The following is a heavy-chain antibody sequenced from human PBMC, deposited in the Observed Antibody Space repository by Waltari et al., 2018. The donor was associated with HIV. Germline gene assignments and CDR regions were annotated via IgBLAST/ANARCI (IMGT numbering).Heavy chain of an antibody. V-gene: IGHV4-34*01. CDR1: GGPFSGYY. CDR3: ARLRVGATFEDALDI. D-gene: IGHD1-26*01. CDR2: VNPIAPA. Sequence: HVQLRQWGAGLLKPSETLSRTCAVYGGPFSGYYWSWLRQPPGKGVEWLGEVNPIAPANYNPSLKSRVTFSVDPSKNQFSLRLTSVTTADTAVYYCARLRVGATFEDALDIWAQGAMVTVSS. J-gene: IGHJ3*02.